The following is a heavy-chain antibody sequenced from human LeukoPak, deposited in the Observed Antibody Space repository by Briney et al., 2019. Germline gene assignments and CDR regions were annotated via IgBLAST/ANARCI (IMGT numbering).Heavy chain of an antibody. CDR3: ARDRPTTVTSNWFDP. CDR1: GGTFSSYA. V-gene: IGHV1-69*05. J-gene: IGHJ5*02. CDR2: IIPIFGTA. Sequence: GSSVKVSCKASGGTFSSYAISWVRQAPGQGLEWVGGIIPIFGTANCAQKFQGRVTITTDESTSTAYMELSSLRSEDTAVYYCARDRPTTVTSNWFDPWGQGTLVTVSS. D-gene: IGHD4-17*01.